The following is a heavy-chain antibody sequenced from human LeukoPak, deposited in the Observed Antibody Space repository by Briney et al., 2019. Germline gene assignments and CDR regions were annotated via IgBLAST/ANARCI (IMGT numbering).Heavy chain of an antibody. J-gene: IGHJ4*02. CDR2: ISGSGGST. CDR3: AKDRYCSGVTCYSGFDY. D-gene: IGHD2-15*01. V-gene: IGHV3-23*01. CDR1: GFIFSSYV. Sequence: PAGGSLRLSCAASGFIFSSYVMSWVRQAPGKGLEWVSAISGSGGSTYYADSVKGRFTISRDNSRNTLYLQMNSLRAEDTAVYYCAKDRYCSGVTCYSGFDYWGQGTLVTVSS.